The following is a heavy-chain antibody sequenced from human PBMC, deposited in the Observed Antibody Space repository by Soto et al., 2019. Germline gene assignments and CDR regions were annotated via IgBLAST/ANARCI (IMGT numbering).Heavy chain of an antibody. CDR1: GFTFSDYY. V-gene: IGHV3-11*01. D-gene: IGHD3-10*01. CDR3: AREGEGYYGSGTGASADYGMDV. J-gene: IGHJ6*02. CDR2: ISSSGSTI. Sequence: PGGSLRLSCAASGFTFSDYYMSWIRQAPGKGLEWVSYISSSGSTIYYADSVKGRFTISRDNAKNSLYLQMNSLRAEDTAVYYCAREGEGYYGSGTGASADYGMDVWGQGTTVTVSS.